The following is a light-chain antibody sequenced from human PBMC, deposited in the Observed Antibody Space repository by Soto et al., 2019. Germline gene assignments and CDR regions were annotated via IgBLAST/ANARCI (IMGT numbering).Light chain of an antibody. CDR2: DAS. Sequence: EIVFSQSPATLSLTPGERATLSCRASQSVSSYLAWYQQKPGQAPRLLIYDASNRATGIPARFSGSGSGTDFTLTISSLETEDFAVYYCQQRSNWALTFGGGTKVDIK. CDR3: QQRSNWALT. V-gene: IGKV3-11*01. CDR1: QSVSSY. J-gene: IGKJ4*01.